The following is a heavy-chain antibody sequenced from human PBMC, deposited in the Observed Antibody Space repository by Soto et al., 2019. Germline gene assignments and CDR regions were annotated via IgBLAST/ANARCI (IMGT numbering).Heavy chain of an antibody. CDR3: AREAVVPAASHYMDV. V-gene: IGHV1-18*01. D-gene: IGHD2-2*01. CDR1: GYTFTSDG. J-gene: IGHJ6*03. CDR2: ISAYNGNT. Sequence: ASVKVSCKASGYTFTSDGISWVRQAPGQGLEWMGWISAYNGNTNYNPSLKSRVTISVDTSKNQFSLKLSSVTAADTAVYYCAREAVVPAASHYMDVWGKGTTVTVSS.